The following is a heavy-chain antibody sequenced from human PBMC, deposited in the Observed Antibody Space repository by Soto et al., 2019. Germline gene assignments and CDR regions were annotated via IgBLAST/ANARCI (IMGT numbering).Heavy chain of an antibody. CDR1: GGTFSSYA. Sequence: QVQLVQSGAEVKKPGSSVKVSCKASGGTFSSYAISWVRQAPGQGLEWMGGIIPIFGTANYAQKFQGRVTITADESTSPAYMELSILRSEDTAVYYCATRPNYCSGGSCYSGPFDYWGQGTLVTVSS. D-gene: IGHD2-15*01. J-gene: IGHJ4*02. CDR3: ATRPNYCSGGSCYSGPFDY. V-gene: IGHV1-69*01. CDR2: IIPIFGTA.